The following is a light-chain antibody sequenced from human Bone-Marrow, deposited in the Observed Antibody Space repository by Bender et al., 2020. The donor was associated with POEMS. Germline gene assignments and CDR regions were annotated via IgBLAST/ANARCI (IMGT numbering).Light chain of an antibody. CDR2: DVN. CDR3: SSYTGGYTGV. Sequence: QSALTQPASVSGSPGQSITISCTGPKSDVGGYNYVSWYQQHPGKAPKLMIYDVNKRPSGVPDRFSGSKSDNTASLTVSGLQADDEADYYCSSYTGGYTGVFGGGTKLTVL. V-gene: IGLV2-8*01. J-gene: IGLJ3*02. CDR1: KSDVGGYNY.